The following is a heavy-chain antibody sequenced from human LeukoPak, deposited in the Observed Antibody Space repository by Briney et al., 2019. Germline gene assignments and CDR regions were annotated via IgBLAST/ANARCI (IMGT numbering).Heavy chain of an antibody. Sequence: PGGSLRLSCAASGFTFDDYAMHWVRQRPGKGLEWVSGISSNSDAVAYADSLKGRFTISRDNAKNSLYLQMNSLRDEDTAFYYCAKDRWTIFGVSNGVGWFDPWGQGTLVSVSS. D-gene: IGHD3-3*01. CDR1: GFTFDDYA. J-gene: IGHJ5*02. CDR2: ISSNSDAV. V-gene: IGHV3-9*01. CDR3: AKDRWTIFGVSNGVGWFDP.